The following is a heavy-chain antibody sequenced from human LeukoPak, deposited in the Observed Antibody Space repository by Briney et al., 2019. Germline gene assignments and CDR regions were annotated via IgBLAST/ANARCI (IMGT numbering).Heavy chain of an antibody. Sequence: SGGSLRLSXAASGFTFSSYSMNWVRQAPGKGMEWVSYISSSSSTIYYADSVKGRFTISRDNAKNSLYLQMNSLRAEDTAVYYCARVGYCSSTSCRSQKWGQGTLVTVSS. V-gene: IGHV3-48*01. CDR3: ARVGYCSSTSCRSQK. CDR2: ISSSSSTI. CDR1: GFTFSSYS. J-gene: IGHJ4*02. D-gene: IGHD2-2*01.